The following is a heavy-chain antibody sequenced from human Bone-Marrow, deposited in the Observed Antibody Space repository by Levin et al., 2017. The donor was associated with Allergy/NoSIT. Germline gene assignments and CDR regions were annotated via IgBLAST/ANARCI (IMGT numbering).Heavy chain of an antibody. CDR1: GFSFGDFA. CDR3: TREGLWYAF. CDR2: IGTKSFGSKT. V-gene: IGHV3-49*03. J-gene: IGHJ5*01. Sequence: PGGSLRLSCTASGFSFGDFAMSWFRQAPGKGLEWVSFIGTKSFGSKTEFAASVKGRFTISRDDSESIVYLQMNSLKIEDTAVYFCTREGLWYAFWGQGTLVTVSS.